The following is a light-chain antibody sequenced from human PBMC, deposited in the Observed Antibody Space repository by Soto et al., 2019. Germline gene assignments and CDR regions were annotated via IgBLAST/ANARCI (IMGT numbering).Light chain of an antibody. CDR1: QSVSSK. CDR3: QHYNDWPPTWT. CDR2: GAS. Sequence: EIVMTQSPATLSVSPGERATLSCRAGQSVSSKLAWYQQKPGQAPRVLIHGASTRATGIPARFSGSGSGTEFTLTISSLHSEDFAVYYCQHYNDWPPTWTFGQGTK. V-gene: IGKV3-15*01. J-gene: IGKJ1*01.